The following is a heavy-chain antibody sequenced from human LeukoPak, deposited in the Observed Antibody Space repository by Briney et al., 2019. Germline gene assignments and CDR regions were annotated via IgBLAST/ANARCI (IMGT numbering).Heavy chain of an antibody. CDR3: ARGLFLSGYLDAFDI. D-gene: IGHD3-22*01. CDR1: GFTVSNKY. Sequence: GGSLRLSCAASGFTVSNKYMTWVRQAPGKGLEWVSLIYRDGRTYYADSVKGRCTFSRDNSKNTLYLQMNSLRVEDTAMYYCARGLFLSGYLDAFDIWGQGTVVTVSS. J-gene: IGHJ3*02. V-gene: IGHV3-53*01. CDR2: IYRDGRT.